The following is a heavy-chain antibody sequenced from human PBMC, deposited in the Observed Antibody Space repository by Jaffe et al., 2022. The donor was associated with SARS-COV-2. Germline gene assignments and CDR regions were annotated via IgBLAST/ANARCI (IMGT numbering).Heavy chain of an antibody. CDR1: GFTFSSYA. V-gene: IGHV3-23*01. J-gene: IGHJ5*02. CDR3: AKVGLIVVAPRPYNWFDP. D-gene: IGHD3-22*01. Sequence: EVQLLESGGGLVQPGGSLRLSCAASGFTFSSYAMSWVRQAPGKGLEWVSAISGSGGSTYYADSVKGRFTISRDNSKNTLYLQMNSLRAEDTAVYYCAKVGLIVVAPRPYNWFDPWGQGTLVTVSS. CDR2: ISGSGGST.